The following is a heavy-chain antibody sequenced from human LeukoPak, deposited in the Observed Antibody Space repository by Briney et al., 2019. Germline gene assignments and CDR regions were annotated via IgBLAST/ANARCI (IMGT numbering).Heavy chain of an antibody. D-gene: IGHD3-22*01. CDR2: IYYSGST. CDR3: ARAQYYYDSSGYAY. V-gene: IGHV4-59*01. CDR1: GGSISSYY. J-gene: IGHJ4*02. Sequence: PSETLSLTCTVSGGSISSYYWSWIRQPPGEGLEWIGYIYYSGSTNYNPSLKSRVTISVDTSKNQFSLKLSSVTAADTAVYYCARAQYYYDSSGYAYWGQGTLVTVSS.